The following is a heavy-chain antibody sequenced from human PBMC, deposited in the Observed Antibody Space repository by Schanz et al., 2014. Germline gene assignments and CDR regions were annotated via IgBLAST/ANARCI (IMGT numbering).Heavy chain of an antibody. CDR2: FDAHDGRA. CDR1: GFSFGNYG. V-gene: IGHV3-23*01. Sequence: EVQLLESGGGLVQPGGSLRLSCEASGFSFGNYGMSWVRQAPGKGLEWVSGFDAHDGRAYYADSAKGRFTISRDNSKSTLYVEMNSLRVEDTAVYYCAKTPREYCNYDNCPNWFDSWGQGTLVTASS. D-gene: IGHD2-15*01. J-gene: IGHJ5*01. CDR3: AKTPREYCNYDNCPNWFDS.